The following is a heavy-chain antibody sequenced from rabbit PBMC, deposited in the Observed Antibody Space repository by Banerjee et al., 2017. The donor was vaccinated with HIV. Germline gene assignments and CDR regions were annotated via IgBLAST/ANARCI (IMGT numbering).Heavy chain of an antibody. J-gene: IGHJ4*01. V-gene: IGHV1S7*01. D-gene: IGHD4-1*01. CDR1: GFDFSRYY. CDR3: ARAYNSGWGGYFNL. Sequence: QLKESGGGLVQPGGSLKLSCKASGFDFSRYYVSWVRQAPGKGLEWIASVDTGDGTTYYASWVNGRFTVSLDNAQNTVFLQMTSLTPADTATYFCARAYNSGWGGYFNLWGQGTLVTVS. CDR2: VDTGDGTT.